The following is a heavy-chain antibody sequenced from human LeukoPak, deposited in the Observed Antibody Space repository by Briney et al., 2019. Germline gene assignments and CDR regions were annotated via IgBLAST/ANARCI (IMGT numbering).Heavy chain of an antibody. CDR3: ARAGEQLVRNWFEP. V-gene: IGHV3-11*06. CDR1: GFTFSNYY. J-gene: IGHJ5*02. Sequence: GGSLRLSCAASGFTFSNYYMSWIRQTPGRGLEWVSYITSSGSYTNYADSVKGRFTISRDNSKNTLYLQMNSLRAEGTAVYYCARAGEQLVRNWFEPWGQGTLVTVSS. D-gene: IGHD6-13*01. CDR2: ITSSGSYT.